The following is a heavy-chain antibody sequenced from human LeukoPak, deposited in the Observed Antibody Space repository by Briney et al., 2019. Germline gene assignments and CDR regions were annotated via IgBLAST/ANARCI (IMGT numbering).Heavy chain of an antibody. CDR2: ISSNGDNT. V-gene: IGHV3-64D*06. Sequence: GGSLRLSCSASGFPFNTYAIHWVRQAPGTGLEYVAGISSNGDNTDFADSAKGRFTISRDNSKSTLFLQMNSLRAEDTAAYFCTRDSALLGVAFDLWGQGTVVTVSS. CDR3: TRDSALLGVAFDL. D-gene: IGHD2-15*01. CDR1: GFPFNTYA. J-gene: IGHJ3*01.